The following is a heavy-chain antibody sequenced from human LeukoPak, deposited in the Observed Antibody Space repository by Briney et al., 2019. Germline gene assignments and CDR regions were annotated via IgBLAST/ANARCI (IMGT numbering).Heavy chain of an antibody. D-gene: IGHD3-10*01. CDR1: GGSISSSSYY. CDR2: IYYSGST. Sequence: PSETLSLTCTVSGGSISSSSYYWGWIRQPPGKGLGWIGSIYYSGSTYYNPSLKSRVTISVDTSKNQFSLKLSSVTAADTAVYYCARRIREMNDAFDIWGQGTMVTVSS. CDR3: ARRIREMNDAFDI. V-gene: IGHV4-39*01. J-gene: IGHJ3*02.